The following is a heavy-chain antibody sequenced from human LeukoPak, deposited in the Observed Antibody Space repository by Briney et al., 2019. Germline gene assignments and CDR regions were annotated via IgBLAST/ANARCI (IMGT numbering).Heavy chain of an antibody. CDR2: IKQDGTEK. CDR1: GFSFSTYW. J-gene: IGHJ4*02. Sequence: GGSLRLSCGASGFSFSTYWMSWVRQAPGKGLEWVANIKQDGTEKYYVDSVKGRFTISRDYARKSLYLQMNSLRAEDTAVYYCARAKAPNYWGQGTLVTVSS. V-gene: IGHV3-7*04. CDR3: ARAKAPNY.